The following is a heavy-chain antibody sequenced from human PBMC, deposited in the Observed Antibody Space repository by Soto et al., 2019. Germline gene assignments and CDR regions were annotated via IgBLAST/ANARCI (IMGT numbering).Heavy chain of an antibody. J-gene: IGHJ3*01. V-gene: IGHV4-31*03. CDR2: IHYSEST. D-gene: IGHD3-16*01. Sequence: QVQLQESGPGLVKPSQTLSLTCNVSGDSISRGGYYCTWCRQHPGRGLEWIAYIHYSESTYYNPSLKSRVVVSMDTSKNQFSLRLSSVTAADTAVYYCTRGAWGYAFDVWGQGTMVTVSS. CDR1: GDSISRGGYY. CDR3: TRGAWGYAFDV.